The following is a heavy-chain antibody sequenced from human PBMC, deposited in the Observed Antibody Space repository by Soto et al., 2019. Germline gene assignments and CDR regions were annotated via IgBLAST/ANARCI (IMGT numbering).Heavy chain of an antibody. D-gene: IGHD2-8*01. CDR3: ARVGVY. CDR1: GGSFSYYY. Sequence: QVQIQQWGAGLLKPSEALSLTCVVYGGSFSYYYWSWIRQPPGNGLEWIGEINHSGSTNYNPFLQSRDTIPLDTSKNPVSLKLTSVTAADTAVYFCARVGVYWGQGTLVTVSS. V-gene: IGHV4-34*01. J-gene: IGHJ1*01. CDR2: INHSGST.